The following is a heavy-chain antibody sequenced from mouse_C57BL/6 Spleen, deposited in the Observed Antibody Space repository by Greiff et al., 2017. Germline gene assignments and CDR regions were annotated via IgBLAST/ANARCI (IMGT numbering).Heavy chain of an antibody. CDR3: AQDSPNWDGAY. CDR1: GYAFSSSW. Sequence: VKLVESGPELVKPGASVKISCKASGYAFSSSWMNWVKQRPGKGLEWIGRCYPGDGDTNYNGKFKGKATLTADKSSSTAYMHLSSLTSEYSAVYFCAQDSPNWDGAYWGQGTLVTVSA. D-gene: IGHD4-1*01. CDR2: CYPGDGDT. J-gene: IGHJ3*01. V-gene: IGHV1-82*01.